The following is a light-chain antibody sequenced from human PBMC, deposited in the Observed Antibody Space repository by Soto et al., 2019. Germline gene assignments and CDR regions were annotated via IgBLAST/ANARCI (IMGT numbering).Light chain of an antibody. CDR3: QQYNSYT. CDR1: QSVSSN. CDR2: GAS. J-gene: IGKJ2*01. V-gene: IGKV3-15*01. Sequence: EIVMTQSPATLSVSPGERATLSCRASQSVSSNLAWYQQKPGQAPRLLIHGASTRATGIPARFSGSGSGTEFTLTISSLQSEDFATYYCQQYNSYTFGQGTKVDIK.